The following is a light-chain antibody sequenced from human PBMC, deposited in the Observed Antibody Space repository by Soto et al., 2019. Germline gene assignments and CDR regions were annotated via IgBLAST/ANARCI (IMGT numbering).Light chain of an antibody. V-gene: IGLV2-14*01. Sequence: QSALTQSASVSGSPGQSITISCTGTSSDVGNYNYVSWYQQHPGEVPKLIIFNVNNRPSGVSNRFSGSKSGNTASLTISGLQAEDEAEYYCSSFTSSTTYVFGTGTKLIVL. CDR1: SSDVGNYNY. CDR3: SSFTSSTTYV. CDR2: NVN. J-gene: IGLJ1*01.